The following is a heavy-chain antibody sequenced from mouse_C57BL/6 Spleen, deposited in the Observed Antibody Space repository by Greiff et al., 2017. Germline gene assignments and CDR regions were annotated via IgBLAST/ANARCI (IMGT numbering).Heavy chain of an antibody. CDR3: AGGFDYGSSLDY. CDR1: GYTFTSYW. J-gene: IGHJ2*01. V-gene: IGHV1-55*01. Sequence: QVQLQQPGAELVKPGASVKMSCQASGYTFTSYWITWVKQRPGQGLEWIGDIYPGSGSTNYNEKFKSKATLTVDTSSSTANMQRSSLTSEDSAVNYYAGGFDYGSSLDYWGQGTTLTVSS. CDR2: IYPGSGST. D-gene: IGHD1-1*01.